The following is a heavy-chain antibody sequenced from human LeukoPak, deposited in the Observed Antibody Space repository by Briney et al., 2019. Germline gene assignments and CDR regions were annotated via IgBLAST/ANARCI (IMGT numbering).Heavy chain of an antibody. CDR2: INHSGIN. CDR3: AGHHPRNTVDF. J-gene: IGHJ4*02. V-gene: IGHV4-34*01. CDR1: GGSFSGYS. Sequence: SETMSLTCAVYGGSFSGYSLTWIRQPPGKGLEWIGEINHSGINHFNPSLKSRVSISADTSKKQVFLNLSSVTAADTAVYYCAGHHPRNTVDFWGQGTLVTVSS. D-gene: IGHD2/OR15-2a*01.